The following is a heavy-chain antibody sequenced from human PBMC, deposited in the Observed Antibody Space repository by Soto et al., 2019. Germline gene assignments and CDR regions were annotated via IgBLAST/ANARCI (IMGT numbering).Heavy chain of an antibody. Sequence: ASVKVSCKVSGYTLTELSMHWVRQAPGKGLEWMGGFDPEDGETIYAQKFQGRVTMTEDTSTDTAYMELSSLRSEDTAVYYCATTKGGGATFDYWGQGTLVTVSS. CDR2: FDPEDGET. D-gene: IGHD3-16*01. CDR1: GYTLTELS. J-gene: IGHJ4*02. V-gene: IGHV1-24*01. CDR3: ATTKGGGATFDY.